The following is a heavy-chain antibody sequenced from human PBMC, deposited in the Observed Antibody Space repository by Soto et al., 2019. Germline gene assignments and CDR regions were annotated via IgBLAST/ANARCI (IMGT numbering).Heavy chain of an antibody. D-gene: IGHD5-12*01. CDR3: ARGLNIVATIKGGYYYYMDV. Sequence: PSETLSLTCAVYGGSFSGYYWSWIRQPPGKGLEWIGEINHSGSTNYNPSLKSRVTISVDTSKNQFSLKLSSVTAADTAVYYCARGLNIVATIKGGYYYYMDVWGKGTTVTVSS. J-gene: IGHJ6*03. V-gene: IGHV4-34*01. CDR2: INHSGST. CDR1: GGSFSGYY.